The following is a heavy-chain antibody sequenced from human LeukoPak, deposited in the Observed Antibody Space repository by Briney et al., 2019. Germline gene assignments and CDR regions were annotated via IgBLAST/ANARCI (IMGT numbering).Heavy chain of an antibody. J-gene: IGHJ6*03. CDR2: IYSNGGT. CDR1: ELIVPDNY. CDR3: AKDLRWSGELLRDMDV. D-gene: IGHD3-10*01. Sequence: GGSLRLSHAAWELIVPDNYMPWVRRDPGKGREWVSVIYSNGGTHYADSVKGRFTISRDNSKNKLYLKMNSLRTADTAVYYCAKDLRWSGELLRDMDVWGTGATVTTSS. V-gene: IGHV3-66*03.